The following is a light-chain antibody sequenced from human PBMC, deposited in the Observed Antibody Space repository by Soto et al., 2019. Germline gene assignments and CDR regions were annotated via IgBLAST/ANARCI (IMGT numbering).Light chain of an antibody. CDR3: SSYTSSSTLYV. J-gene: IGLJ1*01. Sequence: QSALTQPASVSGSPGQSITISCTGTSSEVGSYNYVSWYQQHPGKAPKLMIYDVSDRPSGVSNRFSGSKSGNTASLTISRLQAEDEADYYCSSYTSSSTLYVFGTGTKVTVL. CDR2: DVS. CDR1: SSEVGSYNY. V-gene: IGLV2-14*01.